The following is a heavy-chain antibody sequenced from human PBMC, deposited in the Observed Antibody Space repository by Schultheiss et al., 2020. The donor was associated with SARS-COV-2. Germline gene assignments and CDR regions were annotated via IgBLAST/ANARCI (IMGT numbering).Heavy chain of an antibody. CDR1: GFTFSSYS. D-gene: IGHD3-3*01. J-gene: IGHJ4*02. Sequence: SCAASGFTFSSYSMNWVRQAPGKGLEWVSSISSSGSLYYTNSVKGRYIISRDNANNSLYLQMNSLRAEDTAMYYCARDLVNWSHGPDYWGQGTLVTVSS. CDR3: ARDLVNWSHGPDY. V-gene: IGHV3-21*06. CDR2: ISSSGSL.